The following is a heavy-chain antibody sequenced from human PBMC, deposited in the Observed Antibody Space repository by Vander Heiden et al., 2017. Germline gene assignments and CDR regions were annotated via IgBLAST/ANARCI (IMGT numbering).Heavy chain of an antibody. Sequence: QVHLQDSGPGLVKPSETLSLTCTVSGGSIDNYYWSWIRQPAGKGLEWIGRIFSSGNTNYNPSLKSRVTMSVDTSKNQFSLKLSFVTAADTAVYYCARATDGSSGYQKQGFDYWGQGTLVTVSS. CDR1: GGSIDNYY. V-gene: IGHV4-4*07. CDR2: IFSSGNT. D-gene: IGHD3-22*01. J-gene: IGHJ4*02. CDR3: ARATDGSSGYQKQGFDY.